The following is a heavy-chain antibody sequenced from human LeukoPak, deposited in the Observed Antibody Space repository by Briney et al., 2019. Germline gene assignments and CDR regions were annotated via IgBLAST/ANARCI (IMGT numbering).Heavy chain of an antibody. CDR1: GDSIRSNNYY. D-gene: IGHD3-3*01. CDR3: QSRFLEWLLDY. CDR2: IYDTGST. J-gene: IGHJ4*02. Sequence: PSETPSLTCTVSGDSIRSNNYYWGWFRQPPGKGLEWIGSIYDTGSTFYNPSLKSRVIISVDTSKNQFSLKLSSVTAADTAVYYCQSRFLEWLLDYWGQGTLVTVSS. V-gene: IGHV4-39*05.